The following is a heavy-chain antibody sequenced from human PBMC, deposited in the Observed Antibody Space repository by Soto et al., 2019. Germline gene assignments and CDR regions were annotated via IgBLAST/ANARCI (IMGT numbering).Heavy chain of an antibody. Sequence: QVQLVESGGGVVQPERSLRLSCAASGFNFNNYGMHWVRQAPGKGLEWVAVIWYDGSNKYYADSVKGRFTISRDNSKNTLYLQMNSLRAEDTAVYYCARLGDDNYRALDYWGQGTLVTVSS. V-gene: IGHV3-33*01. CDR3: ARLGDDNYRALDY. D-gene: IGHD4-4*01. J-gene: IGHJ4*02. CDR2: IWYDGSNK. CDR1: GFNFNNYG.